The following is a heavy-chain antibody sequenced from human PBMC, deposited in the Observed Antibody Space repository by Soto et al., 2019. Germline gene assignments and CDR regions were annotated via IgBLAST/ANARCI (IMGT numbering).Heavy chain of an antibody. D-gene: IGHD3-22*01. J-gene: IGHJ5*02. CDR2: IYYSGST. V-gene: IGHV4-31*03. CDR3: ARADSRDGYNPPTPAAHPHPNWFDH. Sequence: SETLSLTCTVSGGSISSGGYYWSWIRQHPGKGLEGIGYIYYSGSTYYNPSLKSRVTISVDTSKNQFYLKLSSVTAAETAVYYCARADSRDGYNPPTPAAHPHPNWFDHWGQGTLVTVSS. CDR1: GGSISSGGYY.